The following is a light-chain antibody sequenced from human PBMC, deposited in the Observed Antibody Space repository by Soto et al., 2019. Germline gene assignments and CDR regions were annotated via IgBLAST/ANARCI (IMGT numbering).Light chain of an antibody. Sequence: QSALTQPASVSGSPGQSITISCTGTSSDVGGYNYVSWYQQHPGKAPKLMIYDVSNRPSGVSNRFSGSKSGNTASLTICGLQADDEADYYCSSYTSSSTLFGGGTKLTVL. V-gene: IGLV2-14*01. CDR3: SSYTSSSTL. CDR2: DVS. J-gene: IGLJ2*01. CDR1: SSDVGGYNY.